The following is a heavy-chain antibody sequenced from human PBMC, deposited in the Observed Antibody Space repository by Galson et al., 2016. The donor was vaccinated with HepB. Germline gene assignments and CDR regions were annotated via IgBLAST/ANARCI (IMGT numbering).Heavy chain of an antibody. CDR1: GFTFNTYA. CDR3: AKRDYSDSDGYLPLFDR. CDR2: ITGNGGTT. J-gene: IGHJ4*02. V-gene: IGHV3-23*01. Sequence: SLRLSCAASGFTFNTYAMSWVRQAPGKGPEWVSAITGNGGTTYYTDSVKGLFTISRDNSKNTLYLQMNSLRVDDTAVYYCAKRDYSDSDGYLPLFDRWGQGTLVTVSP. D-gene: IGHD3-22*01.